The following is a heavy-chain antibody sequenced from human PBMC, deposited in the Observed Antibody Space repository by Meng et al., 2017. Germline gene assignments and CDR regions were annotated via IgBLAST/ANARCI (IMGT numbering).Heavy chain of an antibody. CDR1: GYTFTGYY. J-gene: IGHJ3*02. CDR3: AREKISRVPDAFDI. V-gene: IGHV1-2*02. Sequence: ASVKVSCKASGYTFTGYYMYWVRQAPGQGLEWTGWINTNSGGTNYAQKFQARVTMTSDTSISTAYMELSRLRSDDTTVYYCAREKISRVPDAFDIWGQGTMVTVSS. CDR2: INTNSGGT. D-gene: IGHD2-15*01.